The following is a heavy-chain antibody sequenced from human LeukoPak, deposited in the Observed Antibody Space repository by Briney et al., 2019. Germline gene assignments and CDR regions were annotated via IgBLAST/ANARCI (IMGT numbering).Heavy chain of an antibody. D-gene: IGHD7-27*01. Sequence: SETLSLTCTVSGGSISSGGYYWSWIRQPPGKGLEWIGYIYHSGSTYYNPSLKSRVTISVDRSKNQFSLKLSSVTAADTAVYYCARDQKLTGAFDIWGQGTMVTVSS. CDR2: IYHSGST. V-gene: IGHV4-30-2*01. CDR3: ARDQKLTGAFDI. J-gene: IGHJ3*02. CDR1: GGSISSGGYY.